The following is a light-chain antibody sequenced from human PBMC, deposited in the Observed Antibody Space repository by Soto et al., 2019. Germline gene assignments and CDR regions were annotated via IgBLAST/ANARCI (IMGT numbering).Light chain of an antibody. CDR2: LGS. CDR1: QSLLHNNGYNY. Sequence: DIVMTQSPLSLPVTPGEPASISCRSSQSLLHNNGYNYLDWYLQKPGQSPQLLIYLGSNRASGVSDRFSGSGSGTDFTLKISRVEAEDVGVYYCMQALQTPPTFGQGTKL. J-gene: IGKJ2*01. V-gene: IGKV2-28*01. CDR3: MQALQTPPT.